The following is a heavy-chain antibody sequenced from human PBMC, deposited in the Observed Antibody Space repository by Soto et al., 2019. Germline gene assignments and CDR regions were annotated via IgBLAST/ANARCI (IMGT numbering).Heavy chain of an antibody. D-gene: IGHD6-13*01. CDR2: INYSGRT. CDR1: VGSISTYY. V-gene: IGHV4-59*01. CDR3: ARYAGSSWFDY. J-gene: IGHJ4*02. Sequence: SLTCTVSVGSISTYYWSWIRQPPGKGLEWIGYINYSGRTNYNPSLKSRVTMSLDTSKNQFSLKLRSVTAADTAVFYCARYAGSSWFDYWGQGTLVTVSS.